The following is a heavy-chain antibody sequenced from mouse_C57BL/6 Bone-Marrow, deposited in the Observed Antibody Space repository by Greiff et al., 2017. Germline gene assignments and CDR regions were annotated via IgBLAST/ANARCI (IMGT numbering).Heavy chain of an antibody. CDR3: AGDLF. CDR2: ISYDGSN. V-gene: IGHV3-6*01. J-gene: IGHJ3*01. CDR1: GYSITSGYY. Sequence: EVHLVESGPGLVKPSQSLSLTCSVTGYSITSGYYWNWIRQFPGNKLEWMGYISYDGSNNYNPSLKNRISITRDTSKNQFFLKLNSVTTEDTATYYCAGDLFWGQGTLVTVSA.